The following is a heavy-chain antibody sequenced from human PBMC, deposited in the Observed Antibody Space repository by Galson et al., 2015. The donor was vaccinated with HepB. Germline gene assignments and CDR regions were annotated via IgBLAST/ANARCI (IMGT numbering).Heavy chain of an antibody. V-gene: IGHV3-23*01. CDR2: ITTSGGTT. J-gene: IGHJ6*03. Sequence: SLRLSCAASGFTFSSYAMSWVRQAPGKGLEWVSSITTSGGTTYYADSVKGRFTISRDNSKNTLYLQMNSLRAEDTAVFYCAKVRVGNVYYMDVWGKGTTVTVSS. CDR1: GFTFSSYA. D-gene: IGHD1-26*01. CDR3: AKVRVGNVYYMDV.